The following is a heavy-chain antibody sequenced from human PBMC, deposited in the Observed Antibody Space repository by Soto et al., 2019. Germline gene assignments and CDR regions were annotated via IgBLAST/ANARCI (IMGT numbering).Heavy chain of an antibody. D-gene: IGHD3-3*02. Sequence: SETLSLTCAVYGGSFSGYYWSWIRQPPGKGLEWIGEINHSGSTNYNPSLKSRVTISVDTSKNQFSLKLSSVTAADTAVYYCARTHFWSGYYTHWGQGTLVTVSS. J-gene: IGHJ4*02. V-gene: IGHV4-34*01. CDR3: ARTHFWSGYYTH. CDR1: GGSFSGYY. CDR2: INHSGST.